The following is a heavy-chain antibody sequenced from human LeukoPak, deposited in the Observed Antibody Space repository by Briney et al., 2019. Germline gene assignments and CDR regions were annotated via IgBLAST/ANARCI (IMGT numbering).Heavy chain of an antibody. CDR2: INPSGGST. J-gene: IGHJ3*02. Sequence: ASVKVSCKASGYTFTSYYMHWVRQAPGQGLEWMGIINPSGGSTNYAQNFQARVTMTRDTSTSTVYKELSSLRSEDTAVYYCARVRDGYNDAYDIWGQGTMVTVPS. CDR1: GYTFTSYY. V-gene: IGHV1-46*01. D-gene: IGHD5-24*01. CDR3: ARVRDGYNDAYDI.